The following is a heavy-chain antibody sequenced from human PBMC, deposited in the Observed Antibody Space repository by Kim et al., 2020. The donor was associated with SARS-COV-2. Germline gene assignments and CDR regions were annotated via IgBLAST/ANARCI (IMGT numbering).Heavy chain of an antibody. D-gene: IGHD6-19*01. CDR3: ATEASISSGWHAYFDY. CDR2: MCGGGSNT. J-gene: IGHJ4*02. V-gene: IGHV3-23*01. CDR1: GFTFRGYA. Sequence: GGSLRLSCAASGFTFRGYAMSWVRQAPGKGLEWVASMCGGGSNTNYGDSVKGHFTISRDNSKNTLYLQTSSLRGEDTAVYYCATEASISSGWHAYFDYWGQATVV.